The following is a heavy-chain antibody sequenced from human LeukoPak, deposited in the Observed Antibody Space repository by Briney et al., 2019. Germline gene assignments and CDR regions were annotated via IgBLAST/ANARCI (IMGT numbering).Heavy chain of an antibody. J-gene: IGHJ4*02. CDR1: GFSFSTYS. Sequence: PGGSLRLSCAASGFSFSTYSFSWVRQAPGKGLEWVSAISNNGGYTYYADSVQGRFTISRDNSKSTLCLQMNSLRAEDTAVYYCAKQLGYCSDGSCYFPYWGQGTLVTVSS. D-gene: IGHD2-15*01. CDR2: ISNNGGYT. V-gene: IGHV3-23*01. CDR3: AKQLGYCSDGSCYFPY.